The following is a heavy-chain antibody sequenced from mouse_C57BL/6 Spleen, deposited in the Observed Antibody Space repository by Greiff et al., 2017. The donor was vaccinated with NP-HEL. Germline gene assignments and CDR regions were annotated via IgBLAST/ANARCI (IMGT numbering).Heavy chain of an antibody. D-gene: IGHD1-1*01. CDR2: INPSTGGT. Sequence: EVQLQQSGPELVKPGASVKISCKASGYSFTGYYMNWVKQSPEKSLEWIGEINPSTGGTTYNQKFKAKATLTVDKSSSTAYMQLKSLTSEDSAVYYCARGGNYYGSSYDYYFDYWGQGTTLTVSS. V-gene: IGHV1-42*01. J-gene: IGHJ2*01. CDR3: ARGGNYYGSSYDYYFDY. CDR1: GYSFTGYY.